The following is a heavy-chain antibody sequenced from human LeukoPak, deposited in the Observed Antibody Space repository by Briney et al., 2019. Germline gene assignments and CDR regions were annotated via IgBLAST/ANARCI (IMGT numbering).Heavy chain of an antibody. V-gene: IGHV4-61*01. CDR2: IYYSGST. CDR1: GYSISSSYY. J-gene: IGHJ3*02. CDR3: ARDRTLNYYDSSGYWGDAFDI. Sequence: SETLSLTCTVSGYSISSSYYWSWIRQPPGKGLEWIGYIYYSGSTNYNPSLKSRVTISVDTSKNQFSLKPSSVTAADTAVYYCARDRTLNYYDSSGYWGDAFDIWGQGTMVTVSS. D-gene: IGHD3-22*01.